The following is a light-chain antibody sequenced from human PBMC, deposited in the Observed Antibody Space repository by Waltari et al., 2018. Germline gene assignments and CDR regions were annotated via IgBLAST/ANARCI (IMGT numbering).Light chain of an antibody. V-gene: IGKV1-5*03. CDR2: KAS. Sequence: DIQMTQSPSTLSASVGDRVTITCRASESISRWLAWYKQKPGKAPKLLIYKASSLESGVPSRFSGSGSGTEFTLTISSLQPDDFATYYCQQYSSYFPTFGQGTKVEIK. J-gene: IGKJ1*01. CDR1: ESISRW. CDR3: QQYSSYFPT.